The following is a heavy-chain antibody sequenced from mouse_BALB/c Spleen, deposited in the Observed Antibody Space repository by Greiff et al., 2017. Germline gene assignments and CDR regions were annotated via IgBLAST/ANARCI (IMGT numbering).Heavy chain of an antibody. CDR3: ARLDYAAFAY. Sequence: VQLKESGPGLVKPSQSLSLTCTVTGYSITSDYAWNWIRQFPGNKLEWMGYISYSGSTSYNPSLKSRISITRDTSKNQFFLQLNSVTTEDTATYYCARLDYAAFAYWGQGTLVTVSA. CDR2: ISYSGST. V-gene: IGHV3-2*02. D-gene: IGHD1-1*01. CDR1: GYSITSDYA. J-gene: IGHJ3*01.